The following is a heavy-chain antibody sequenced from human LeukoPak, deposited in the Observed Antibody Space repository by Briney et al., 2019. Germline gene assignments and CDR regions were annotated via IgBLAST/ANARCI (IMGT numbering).Heavy chain of an antibody. CDR3: ARALPDWFDP. CDR1: AGSISRGSYY. V-gene: IGHV4-61*02. CDR2: IYTSGST. J-gene: IGHJ5*02. Sequence: SETLSLTCNVAAGSISRGSYYWSWIRQPAGKGLEWIGRIYTSGSTNYNPSLKSRVTISVDTSKNQFSLKLSSVTAADTAVYYCARALPDWFDPWGQGTLVTVSS.